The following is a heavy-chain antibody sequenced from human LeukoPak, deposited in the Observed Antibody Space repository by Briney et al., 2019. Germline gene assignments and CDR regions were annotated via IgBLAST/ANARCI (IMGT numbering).Heavy chain of an antibody. V-gene: IGHV3-74*01. CDR3: ARWTGKGDAFDI. CDR2: INSDGSST. J-gene: IGHJ3*02. Sequence: GGPLRLSCAASGFTFSSYWMHWVRQAPGKGLVWVSRINSDGSSTSYADSVKGRFTISRDNAKNTLYLQMNSLRAEDTAVYYCARWTGKGDAFDIWGQGTMVTVSS. CDR1: GFTFSSYW. D-gene: IGHD3/OR15-3a*01.